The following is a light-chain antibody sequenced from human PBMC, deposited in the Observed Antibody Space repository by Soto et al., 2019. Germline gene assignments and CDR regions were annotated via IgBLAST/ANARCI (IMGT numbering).Light chain of an antibody. CDR1: QSISTY. V-gene: IGKV1-39*01. CDR2: AAS. CDR3: QQSYSSPYT. J-gene: IGKJ2*01. Sequence: DIQMTQSPSSLSASVGDRVTITCRASQSISTYLNWYQHKPGKAPKLLIYAASSLQSGVPSRFSGSGSGTDFTLIISSLQPEDFATYYCQQSYSSPYTFGQGTKLDIK.